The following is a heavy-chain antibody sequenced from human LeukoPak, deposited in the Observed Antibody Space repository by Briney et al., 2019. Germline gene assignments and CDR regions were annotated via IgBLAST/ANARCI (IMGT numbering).Heavy chain of an antibody. V-gene: IGHV4-4*07. CDR3: ARGFYSDDN. Sequence: SETLSLTCTVSGGSISGYYWSWIRQPAGRGLEWIGRFYISGSTNYNPSLKSRVTMSIDTSKNQFSLNLISVTAAGTAIYYCARGFYSDDNWGQGTLVTVSS. CDR1: GGSISGYY. D-gene: IGHD5-18*01. CDR2: FYISGST. J-gene: IGHJ4*02.